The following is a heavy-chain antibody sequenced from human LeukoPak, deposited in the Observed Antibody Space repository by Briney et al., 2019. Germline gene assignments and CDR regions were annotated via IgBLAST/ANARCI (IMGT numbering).Heavy chain of an antibody. CDR1: GFTFSSYG. D-gene: IGHD3-22*01. Sequence: GGSLRLSCAASGFTFSSYGMHWVRQAPGKGLEWVAFIRYDGSNKYYADSVTGRFTISRDNSKNTLYLQMNSLRAEDTAVYCCAKDRYSDNTGHHYENEYWGQGTLVTVSS. J-gene: IGHJ4*02. V-gene: IGHV3-30*02. CDR2: IRYDGSNK. CDR3: AKDRYSDNTGHHYENEY.